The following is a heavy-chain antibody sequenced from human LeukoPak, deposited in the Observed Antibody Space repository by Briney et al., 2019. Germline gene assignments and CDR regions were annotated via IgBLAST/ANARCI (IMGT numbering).Heavy chain of an antibody. CDR2: IIPILGIA. CDR1: GGTFSSYA. CDR3: ARDVAAGRDSEFDY. Sequence: SVKVSCKASGGTFSSYAISWVRQAPGQGLEWMGRIIPILGIANYAQKFQGRVTITADKSTSTAYMELSSLRSDDTAVFYCARDVAAGRDSEFDYWGQGTLVAISS. D-gene: IGHD2-15*01. J-gene: IGHJ4*02. V-gene: IGHV1-69*04.